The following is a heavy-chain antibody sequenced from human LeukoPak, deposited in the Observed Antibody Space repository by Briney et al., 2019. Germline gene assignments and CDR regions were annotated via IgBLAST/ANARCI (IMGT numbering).Heavy chain of an antibody. Sequence: GGSLRLSCAASGFTFSSYSMNWVRQAPGKGLEWVSSISSSSSYIYYADSVKGRFTISRDNAKNSLYLQMNSLRTEDTALYYCAKEYGDYGYYFDYWGQGTLVTVSS. V-gene: IGHV3-21*04. CDR2: ISSSSSYI. CDR3: AKEYGDYGYYFDY. J-gene: IGHJ4*02. CDR1: GFTFSSYS. D-gene: IGHD4-17*01.